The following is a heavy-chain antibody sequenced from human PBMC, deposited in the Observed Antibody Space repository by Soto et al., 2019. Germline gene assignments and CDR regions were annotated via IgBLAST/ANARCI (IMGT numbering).Heavy chain of an antibody. CDR2: ISAYNGNT. J-gene: IGHJ6*02. CDR1: GYTFTSYG. Sequence: QVQLVQSGAEVKKPGASVKVSCKASGYTFTSYGISWVRQAPGQGHEWMGWISAYNGNTNYAQKLQGRGTMTTDTSTSTAYMELRSLGSDATAVYYCARDPGNSAGYYYYGMDVWGQGTTLTVSS. CDR3: ARDPGNSAGYYYYGMDV. D-gene: IGHD1-26*01. V-gene: IGHV1-18*04.